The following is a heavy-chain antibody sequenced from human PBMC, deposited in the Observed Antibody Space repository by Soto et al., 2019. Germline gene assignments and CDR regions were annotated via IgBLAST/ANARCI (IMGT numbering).Heavy chain of an antibody. J-gene: IGHJ6*02. V-gene: IGHV4-39*01. Sequence: PSESLSLSCSVSGGSIITSYYWGCIRQPPGKGLEWIGSIYYSGSTYYNPSLKSRVTIFVDTSKSQFSLMLGSVTAADTAVYYCARHDWARFYGMDVWGQGTTVTVSS. D-gene: IGHD2-21*01. CDR3: ARHDWARFYGMDV. CDR2: IYYSGST. CDR1: GGSIITSYY.